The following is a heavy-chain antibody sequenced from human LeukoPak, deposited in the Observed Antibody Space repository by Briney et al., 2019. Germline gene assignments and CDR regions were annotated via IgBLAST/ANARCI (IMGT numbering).Heavy chain of an antibody. CDR2: ISYDGSNK. Sequence: GGSLRLSCAASGFTFSSYGMHWVRQAPGKGLEWVAVISYDGSNKYYADSVKGRFTTSRDNSKNTLYLQMNSLRAEDTAVYYCAKDHLRGVIARNGCFDPWGQGTLVTVSS. CDR1: GFTFSSYG. CDR3: AKDHLRGVIARNGCFDP. D-gene: IGHD3-10*01. V-gene: IGHV3-30*18. J-gene: IGHJ5*02.